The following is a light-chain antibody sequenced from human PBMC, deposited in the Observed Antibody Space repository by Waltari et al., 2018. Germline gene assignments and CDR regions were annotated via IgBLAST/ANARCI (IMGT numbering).Light chain of an antibody. CDR1: QSVNIN. J-gene: IGKJ4*01. V-gene: IGKV3-15*01. CDR3: QQYNNRPPLT. Sequence: EIVMTQSPATLSVSPGDRVTLSCRASQSVNINLAWYQQRPGQTPRLLIYGASTRATGIPARFSGSGSGTEFSLTISSLQSEDFAVYYCQQYNNRPPLTFGGGTKVEIK. CDR2: GAS.